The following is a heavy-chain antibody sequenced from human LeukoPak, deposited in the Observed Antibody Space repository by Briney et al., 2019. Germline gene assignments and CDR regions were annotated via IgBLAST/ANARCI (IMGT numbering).Heavy chain of an antibody. J-gene: IGHJ2*01. CDR3: ARVYGYNYWYFDI. D-gene: IGHD5-24*01. V-gene: IGHV4-59*01. CDR1: GASISSYY. CDR2: IYYSGNT. Sequence: SETLSLTCTVSGASISSYYWTWIRQPPGKGLEWIGYIYYSGNTKYNPSLKSRVTISGDTSKSQSSLKLSSVTAADTAVYYCARVYGYNYWYFDIWGRGTLVTVSS.